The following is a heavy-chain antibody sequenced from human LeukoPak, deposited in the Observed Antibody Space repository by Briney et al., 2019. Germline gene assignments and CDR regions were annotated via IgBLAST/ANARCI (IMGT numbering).Heavy chain of an antibody. V-gene: IGHV3-74*01. J-gene: IGHJ3*02. CDR3: ALSETGDGSGYDAFYI. Sequence: GVSLRLLCAASVLIFSIYWAHGARQARGKALVCVSRFNCDGSYTIYADSVKGGYTIYRDNAKNTLYLHMTSLRAEDTAVYYCALSETGDGSGYDAFYIWGQGTMVTVSS. D-gene: IGHD3-22*01. CDR2: FNCDGSYT. CDR1: VLIFSIYW.